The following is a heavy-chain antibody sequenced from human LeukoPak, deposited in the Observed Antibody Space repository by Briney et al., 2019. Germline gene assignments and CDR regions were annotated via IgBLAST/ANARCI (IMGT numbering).Heavy chain of an antibody. J-gene: IGHJ4*02. Sequence: GGSLRLSCAASGLTFRNYAMSWVRQAPGKGLEWVSVICANDGNTYYADAVKGRFTISRDNSKDTLYLQMDSLRAEDTAVYYCAKGSGSSCYSPCDYWGQGVLVTVSS. CDR2: ICANDGNT. V-gene: IGHV3-23*01. CDR3: AKGSGSSCYSPCDY. CDR1: GLTFRNYA. D-gene: IGHD2-15*01.